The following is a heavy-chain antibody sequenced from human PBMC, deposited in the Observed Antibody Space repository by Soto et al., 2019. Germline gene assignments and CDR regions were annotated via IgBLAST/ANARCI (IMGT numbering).Heavy chain of an antibody. CDR2: IYYSGST. D-gene: IGHD2-15*01. J-gene: IGHJ5*02. V-gene: IGHV4-59*01. Sequence: PSETLSLTCTVSGSSISSYYWSWIRQPPGKGLEWIGYIYYSGSTNYNPSLKSRVTISVDTSKNQFSLKLSSVSAADTAVYYCARVAQNWFDPWGQGTLVTVSS. CDR1: GSSISSYY. CDR3: ARVAQNWFDP.